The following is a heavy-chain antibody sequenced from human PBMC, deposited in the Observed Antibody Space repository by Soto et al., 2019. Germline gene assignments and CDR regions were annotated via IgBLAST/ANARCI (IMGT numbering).Heavy chain of an antibody. Sequence: QVQLVQSGAEVKKPGASVQVSCKASGYTFTSYDINWVRQATGKGLEWMGWMNPNSGNTGYAQKFQGRVTMTRNTSISTAYMERSSLISEDTAVYYFARERANRLDPWCQGTLVTVSS. J-gene: IGHJ5*02. CDR3: ARERANRLDP. CDR2: MNPNSGNT. CDR1: GYTFTSYD. D-gene: IGHD5-12*01. V-gene: IGHV1-8*01.